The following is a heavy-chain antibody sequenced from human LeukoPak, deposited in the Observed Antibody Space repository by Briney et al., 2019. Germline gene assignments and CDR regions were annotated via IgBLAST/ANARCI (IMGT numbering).Heavy chain of an antibody. J-gene: IGHJ4*02. V-gene: IGHV4-59*01. D-gene: IGHD6-19*01. Sequence: PSGTLSLTCTVSGGSINTYYWSWIRQPPGKGLEWIGYIYYSGSTMYNSFLKSRVSISLDTSKNQFSLKLSSVTAADTAVYYCARYSSGWSYYFDSWGQGTLVTVSS. CDR1: GGSINTYY. CDR2: IYYSGST. CDR3: ARYSSGWSYYFDS.